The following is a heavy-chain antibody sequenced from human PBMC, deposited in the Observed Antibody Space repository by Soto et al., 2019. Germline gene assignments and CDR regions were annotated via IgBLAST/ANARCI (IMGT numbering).Heavy chain of an antibody. CDR2: INPSSGVA. CDR1: GYRFTAYY. D-gene: IGHD2-21*02. V-gene: IGHV1-46*01. J-gene: IGHJ4*02. CDR3: ARSPPLRECPGGDCSHFDY. Sequence: QVQLVQSGAGVQKPGASVKVSCEASGYRFTAYYMHWVRQAPGQGLEWMAIINPSSGVANYAQRLQGRFTMTRDTSPSTVYMELSRLRSEDTAVYYCARSPPLRECPGGDCSHFDYWGQGTLVTVS.